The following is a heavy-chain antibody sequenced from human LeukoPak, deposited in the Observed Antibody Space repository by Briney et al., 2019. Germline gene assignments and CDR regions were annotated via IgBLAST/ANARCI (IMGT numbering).Heavy chain of an antibody. CDR3: ARAHHYDFWSGYYFGRATPCFFDY. D-gene: IGHD3-3*01. Sequence: GGSLRLSCAASGFTFSSYSMNWVRQAPGKGLEWVSSISRSSSYIYYADSVKGRFTISRDNAKNSLYLQMNSLRAEDTAVYYCARAHHYDFWSGYYFGRATPCFFDYWGQGTLVTVSS. CDR1: GFTFSSYS. V-gene: IGHV3-21*01. J-gene: IGHJ4*02. CDR2: ISRSSSYI.